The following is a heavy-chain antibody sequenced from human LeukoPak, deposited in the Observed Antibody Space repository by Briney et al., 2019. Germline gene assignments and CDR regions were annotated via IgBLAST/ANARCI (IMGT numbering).Heavy chain of an antibody. V-gene: IGHV1-8*01. J-gene: IGHJ6*02. CDR1: GYTFTSYD. D-gene: IGHD2-2*01. CDR3: ARRGSTRGYYYYGMDV. Sequence: ASVKVSCKASGYTFTSYDINWVRQATGQGLEWMGWMNPNSGNTGYAQKFQGRVTMTRNTSISTAYMELSSLRSEDTAVYYCARRGSTRGYYYYGMDVWGQGTTVTFSS. CDR2: MNPNSGNT.